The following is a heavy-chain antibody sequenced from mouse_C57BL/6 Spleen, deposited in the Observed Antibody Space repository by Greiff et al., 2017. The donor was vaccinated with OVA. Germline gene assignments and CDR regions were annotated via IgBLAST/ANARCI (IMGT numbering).Heavy chain of an antibody. J-gene: IGHJ1*03. CDR1: GYSFTDYY. CDR3: EAYGSSYFYFDY. D-gene: IGHD1-1*01. V-gene: IGHV1-39*01. CDR2: INPNYGST. Sequence: EVKLQQSGPELVKPGASVKISCKASGYSFTDYYMNWVKQSTGKSLEWIGVINPNYGSTSYNQKFKGKATLTVDKSSSTAYMQRNSLTSEDSAVYYCEAYGSSYFYFDYWGTGTTVTVSS.